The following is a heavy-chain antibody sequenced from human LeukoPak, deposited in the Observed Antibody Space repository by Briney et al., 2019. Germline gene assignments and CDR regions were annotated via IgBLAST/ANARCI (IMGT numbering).Heavy chain of an antibody. D-gene: IGHD4-17*01. Sequence: SVKVPCKASLGTLSSYAISWVRRAPGQGLEWMGGIIPIFGTANYAQKFQGRVTITTDESTSTAYMELSSLRSEDTAVYYCARRWDYGDSYFDYWGQGTLVTVSS. V-gene: IGHV1-69*05. CDR3: ARRWDYGDSYFDY. CDR1: LGTLSSYA. J-gene: IGHJ4*02. CDR2: IIPIFGTA.